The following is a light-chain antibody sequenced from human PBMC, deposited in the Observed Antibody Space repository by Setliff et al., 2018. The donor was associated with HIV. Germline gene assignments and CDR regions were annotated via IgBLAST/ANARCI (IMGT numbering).Light chain of an antibody. CDR3: RSYTSRNSXV. V-gene: IGLV2-14*01. J-gene: IGLJ1*01. Sequence: QSALTQPASVSGSPGQSITISCTGTSSDVGGYNSVSWYQQHPGKAPKVIIYEVTDRPSGVSDRFSGSKSGNTASLTISXXQAEDEADYYCRSYTSRNSXVFGTGXKVTVL. CDR2: EVT. CDR1: SSDVGGYNS.